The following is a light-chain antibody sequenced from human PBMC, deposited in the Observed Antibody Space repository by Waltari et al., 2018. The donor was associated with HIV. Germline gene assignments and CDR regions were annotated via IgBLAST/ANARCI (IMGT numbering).Light chain of an antibody. J-gene: IGLJ3*02. V-gene: IGLV4-69*01. CDR2: VKSDGSQ. CDR3: QTWGTGIRV. Sequence: QLAVTQSPSASASLGASVKLTCTYALAWHQQQPGKGPRFLLKVKSDGSQVKGDGIPDRFSGSSVGAGRYLTITSRRSDDEADYYCQTWGTGIRVFGGGTKLTVL. CDR1: YA.